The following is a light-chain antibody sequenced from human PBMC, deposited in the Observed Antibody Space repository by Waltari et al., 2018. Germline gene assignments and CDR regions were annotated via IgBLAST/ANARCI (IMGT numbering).Light chain of an antibody. CDR3: QQGFGTPRS. V-gene: IGKV1-39*01. J-gene: IGKJ1*01. CDR1: QSIRTG. Sequence: DIRMTQFPPSLSASVGDRVTISCRASQSIRTGLNWYQHKPGGVPKLLIYGAATLQSGVPSRFSGSGSGTDFTLTISTLQSDDVATYYCQQGFGTPRSFGQGTKVEI. CDR2: GAA.